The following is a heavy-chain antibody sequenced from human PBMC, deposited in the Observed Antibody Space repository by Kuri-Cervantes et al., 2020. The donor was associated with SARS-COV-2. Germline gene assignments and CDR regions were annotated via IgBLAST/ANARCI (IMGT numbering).Heavy chain of an antibody. J-gene: IGHJ4*02. Sequence: SESLSLTCTVSGGSISSGDYYWSWIRQPPGKGLEWIGYIYYIGSTYYNPSLKSRVTISVDTSKNQFSLKLSSVTAADTAVYYCARSGITMIDYWGQGTLVTVSS. CDR3: ARSGITMIDY. V-gene: IGHV4-30-4*01. D-gene: IGHD3-22*01. CDR1: GGSISSGDYY. CDR2: IYYIGST.